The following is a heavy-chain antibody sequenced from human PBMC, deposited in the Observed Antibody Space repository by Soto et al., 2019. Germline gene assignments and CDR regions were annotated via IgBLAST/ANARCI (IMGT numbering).Heavy chain of an antibody. CDR3: ARVHVMVVAGSTFDY. D-gene: IGHD6-19*01. CDR1: GSSISSGSY. J-gene: IGHJ4*01. V-gene: IGHV4-38-2*02. Sequence: SETLSLTFTVSGSSISSGSYWAWIRQPPGKGPECIASIYHGGTTFYNPSLKSRITISVDTSNNQFSLKLTSVTAADTAVYYCARVHVMVVAGSTFDYWGHGTLVTVSS. CDR2: IYHGGTT.